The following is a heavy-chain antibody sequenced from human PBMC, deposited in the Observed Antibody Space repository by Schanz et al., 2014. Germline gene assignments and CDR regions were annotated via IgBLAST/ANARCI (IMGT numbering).Heavy chain of an antibody. J-gene: IGHJ4*02. D-gene: IGHD3-10*01. CDR3: AKGKSEVRGIILDY. CDR2: ITRQGTT. Sequence: EVQLLESGGGLVQPGGSLRLSCTVSGFTVNNYAMNWVRQAPGRGLEWVSGITRQGTTYYADSVKGRVTISRDNSRNTLFLQMRNLRADDTALYYCAKGKSEVRGIILDYWGQGTMVVVSS. V-gene: IGHV3-23*01. CDR1: GFTVNNYA.